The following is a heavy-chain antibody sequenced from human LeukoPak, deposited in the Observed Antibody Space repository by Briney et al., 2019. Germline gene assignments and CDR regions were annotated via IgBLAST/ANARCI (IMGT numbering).Heavy chain of an antibody. D-gene: IGHD6-19*01. CDR3: ATQTGYSSGWYHKDIDY. J-gene: IGHJ4*02. V-gene: IGHV1-69*06. CDR1: GGTFSSYA. Sequence: SVKVSCKASGGTFSSYAISWVRQAPGQGLEWMGGIIPIFGTANYAQKFQGRVTITADKSTSTAYMELSSLRSEDTAVYYCATQTGYSSGWYHKDIDYWGQGTLVTVSS. CDR2: IIPIFGTA.